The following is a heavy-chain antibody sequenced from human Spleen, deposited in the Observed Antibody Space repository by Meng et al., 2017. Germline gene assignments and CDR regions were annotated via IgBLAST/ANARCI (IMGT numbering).Heavy chain of an antibody. J-gene: IGHJ4*02. D-gene: IGHD2-21*01. CDR3: AQSWGGGGVDY. CDR1: GFTFSNYA. V-gene: IGHV3-23*05. CDR2: IDYSSRRI. Sequence: EVLLLESGGGLVQPGGSLRLSCTASGFTFSNYAMSWVRQAPGKGLEWLSTIDYSSRRIFYADSVKGRFTISRDDSKNTLFLQMNSLTAEDTAVYYCAQSWGGGGVDYWGQGTLVTVSS.